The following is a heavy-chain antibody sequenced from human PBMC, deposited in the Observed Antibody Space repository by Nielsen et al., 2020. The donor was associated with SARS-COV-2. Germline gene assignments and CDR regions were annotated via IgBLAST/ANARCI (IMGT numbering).Heavy chain of an antibody. CDR2: INPSGGST. Sequence: WVRQAPGQGLEWMGIINPSGGSTSYAQKFQGRVTMTRDTSTSTVYMELSSLRSDDTAVYYCARVGDTAMAYTDYYYCGMDVWGQGTTVTVSS. CDR3: ARVGDTAMAYTDYYYCGMDV. J-gene: IGHJ6*02. V-gene: IGHV1-46*01. D-gene: IGHD5-18*01.